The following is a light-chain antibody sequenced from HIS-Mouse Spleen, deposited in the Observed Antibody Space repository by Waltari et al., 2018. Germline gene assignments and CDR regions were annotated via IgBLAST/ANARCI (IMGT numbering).Light chain of an antibody. J-gene: IGLJ1*01. Sequence: QSALTQPASVSGSPGQSITIPCTGTSSDVGGYTYVSWYQQHPGKAPKLMIYEVSNRPSGVSNRFSGSKSGNTASLTISGLQAEDEADYYCSSYTSSSTPYVFGTGTKVTVL. CDR3: SSYTSSSTPYV. CDR2: EVS. V-gene: IGLV2-14*01. CDR1: SSDVGGYTY.